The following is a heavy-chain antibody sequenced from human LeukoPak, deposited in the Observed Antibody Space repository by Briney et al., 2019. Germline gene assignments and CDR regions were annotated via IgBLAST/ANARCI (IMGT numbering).Heavy chain of an antibody. CDR3: ARGKKGPDYGDTYYFDY. V-gene: IGHV4-34*01. CDR2: INHSGST. CDR1: GGSFSGYY. Sequence: PSETLSLTCAVYGGSFSGYYWSWLRQPPGKGLEWIGEINHSGSTNYNPSLKSRVTISVDTSKNQFSLKLSSVTAADTAVYYCARGKKGPDYGDTYYFDYWGQGTLVTVSS. J-gene: IGHJ4*02. D-gene: IGHD4-17*01.